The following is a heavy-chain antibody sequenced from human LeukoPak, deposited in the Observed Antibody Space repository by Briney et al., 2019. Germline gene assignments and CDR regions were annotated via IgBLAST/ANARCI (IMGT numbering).Heavy chain of an antibody. V-gene: IGHV1-69*06. CDR2: IIPIFGTA. CDR1: GGTFSSYA. CDR3: AREDGIRYYFDY. Sequence: SVKVSCKASGGTFSSYAISWVRQAPGQGLEWMGGIIPIFGTANYAQKFQGRVTITADKSTSTAYMELSSLRSEDTAVYYCAREDGIRYYFDYWGQGTLVTVSS. D-gene: IGHD1-26*01. J-gene: IGHJ4*02.